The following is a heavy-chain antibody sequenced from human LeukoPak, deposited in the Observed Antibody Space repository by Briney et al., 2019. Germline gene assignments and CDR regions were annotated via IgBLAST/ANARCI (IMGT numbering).Heavy chain of an antibody. CDR1: GFTFSNAW. J-gene: IGHJ4*02. CDR3: TTDSDREMATTSIDY. Sequence: GGSLRLSCAASGFTFSNAWMSWVRQAPGKGLEWVGRIKSKTDGGTTDYAAPVKGRFTISRDDSKNTLYLQMNSLKTEDTAVYYCTTDSDREMATTSIDYWGQGTLVTVSS. V-gene: IGHV3-15*01. D-gene: IGHD5-24*01. CDR2: IKSKTDGGTT.